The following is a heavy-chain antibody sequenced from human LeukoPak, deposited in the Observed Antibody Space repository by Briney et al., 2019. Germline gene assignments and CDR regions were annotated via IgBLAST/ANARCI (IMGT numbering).Heavy chain of an antibody. Sequence: PGGSLRLSCAASGFTLSSYAMSWVRRAPGKGLEWVSAISDSGNTYLADSVKGRFTISRDSSKNTLFLQMNRLRPEDAAVYYCAKAPVTTCRGAYCYPFDYWGQGTLVTVSS. D-gene: IGHD2-21*01. CDR2: ISDSGNT. V-gene: IGHV3-23*01. CDR1: GFTLSSYA. CDR3: AKAPVTTCRGAYCYPFDY. J-gene: IGHJ4*02.